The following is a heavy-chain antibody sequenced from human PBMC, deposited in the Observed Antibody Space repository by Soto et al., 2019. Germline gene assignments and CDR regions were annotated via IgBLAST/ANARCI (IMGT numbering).Heavy chain of an antibody. CDR1: GGSISSYY. V-gene: IGHV4-59*01. Sequence: PSETLSLTCTVSGGSISSYYWSWIRQPPGKGLEWIGYIYYSGSTNYNPSLKSRVTISVDTSKNQFSLKLSSVTAADTAVYYCAREGEERYSSGWYVFDYWGQGTLVTVSS. J-gene: IGHJ4*02. CDR2: IYYSGST. D-gene: IGHD6-19*01. CDR3: AREGEERYSSGWYVFDY.